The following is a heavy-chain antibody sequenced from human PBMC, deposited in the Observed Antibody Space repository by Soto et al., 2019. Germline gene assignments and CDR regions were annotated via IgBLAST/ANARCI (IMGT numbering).Heavy chain of an antibody. CDR3: AKDRAAYYDTLTAGMDV. D-gene: IGHD3-22*01. V-gene: IGHV3-23*01. CDR1: GLTFRDYA. J-gene: IGHJ6*02. Sequence: GGSLRLSCAASGLTFRDYAMSWVRQAPGKGLEWVSSISGTGTKTYSADSVEGRFTISRDNSKNTLYLQMNSLRAEDTAVYYCAKDRAAYYDTLTAGMDVWGQGTTVTVSS. CDR2: ISGTGTKT.